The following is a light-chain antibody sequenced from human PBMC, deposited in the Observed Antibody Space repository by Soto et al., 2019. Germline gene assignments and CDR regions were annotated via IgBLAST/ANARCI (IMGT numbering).Light chain of an antibody. Sequence: EVVLTQSPATLFLSPGERATLSCRASENVRTFVDWYQQKPGQAPRLLIYGASNRATGIPARFSGSGSGTDFTLTISNLEPEDFAVYYCQQHSHWPPWTFGQGTKVDVK. CDR1: ENVRTF. CDR3: QQHSHWPPWT. V-gene: IGKV3-11*01. CDR2: GAS. J-gene: IGKJ1*01.